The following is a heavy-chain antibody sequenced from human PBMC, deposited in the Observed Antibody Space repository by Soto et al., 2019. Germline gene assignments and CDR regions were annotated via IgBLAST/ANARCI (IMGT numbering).Heavy chain of an antibody. D-gene: IGHD3-3*01. J-gene: IGHJ6*02. CDR1: GYSFTSYW. V-gene: IGHV5-51*01. CDR3: AITDVLRFLEWLSQPYYYYGMDV. Sequence: ISCKGSGYSFTSYWIGWVRQMPGKGLEWMGLIYPGDSDTRYSPSFQGQVTISADKSISTAYLQWSSLKASDTAMYYCAITDVLRFLEWLSQPYYYYGMDVWGQGTTVTVSS. CDR2: IYPGDSDT.